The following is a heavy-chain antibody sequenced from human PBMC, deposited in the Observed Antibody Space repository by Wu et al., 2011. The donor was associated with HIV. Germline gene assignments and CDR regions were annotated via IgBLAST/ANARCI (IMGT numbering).Heavy chain of an antibody. CDR2: IIPVFGSA. CDR1: GGTFSSYA. D-gene: IGHD5-24*01. V-gene: IGHV1-69*15. CDR3: ARVPDGYNYYYFDY. J-gene: IGHJ4*02. Sequence: VQLVQSGAEVKKPGSSVKVSCKASGGTFSSYAISWVRQAPGQGLEWMGRIIPVFGSANSAQKFQGRVTITADESTSTAYMELSSLRSEDTAVYYCARVPDGYNYYYFDYWGQGTLVTVSS.